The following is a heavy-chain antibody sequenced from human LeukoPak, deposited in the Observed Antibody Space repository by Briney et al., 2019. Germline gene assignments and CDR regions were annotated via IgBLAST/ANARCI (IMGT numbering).Heavy chain of an antibody. J-gene: IGHJ4*01. CDR1: GFAFSSYA. D-gene: IGHD4-17*01. V-gene: IGHV3-23*01. Sequence: GGSLRLSCADPGFAFSSYALAWVGQAPGKGLEGGSAVTGRGVATHYADSVKGRFTISRDNSKKTMYLKMNSLRAEDTAIYYCASDPNGDYVGALGFWGRGTLVTVSS. CDR2: VTGRGVAT. CDR3: ASDPNGDYVGALGF.